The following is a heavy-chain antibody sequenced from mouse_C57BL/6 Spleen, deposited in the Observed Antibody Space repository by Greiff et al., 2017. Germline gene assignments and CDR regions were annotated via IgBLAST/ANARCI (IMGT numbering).Heavy chain of an antibody. CDR3: ARGTTVGDY. CDR1: GYTFTSYW. D-gene: IGHD1-1*01. Sequence: VQLQQPGAELVRPGTSVKLSCKASGYTFTSYWMHWVKQRPGQGLEWIGVIDPSDSYTNYNQKFKGKATLTVDTSSSTAYMQLSSLTSEDSAVYYCARGTTVGDYWGQGTTLTVSS. V-gene: IGHV1-59*01. J-gene: IGHJ2*01. CDR2: IDPSDSYT.